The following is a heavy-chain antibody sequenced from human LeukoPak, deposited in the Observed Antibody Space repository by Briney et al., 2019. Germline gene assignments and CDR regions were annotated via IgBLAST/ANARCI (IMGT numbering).Heavy chain of an antibody. J-gene: IGHJ3*02. Sequence: PSETLSLTCTVSGGSISSYYWSWIRQPPGKGLEWIGYIYYSGSTNYNPSLKSRVTISVDTSKNQFSLKLSSVTAADTAVYYCARSGGSSGYYYVDQPPPDAFDIWGQGTMVTVSS. CDR1: GGSISSYY. V-gene: IGHV4-59*01. D-gene: IGHD3-22*01. CDR2: IYYSGST. CDR3: ARSGGSSGYYYVDQPPPDAFDI.